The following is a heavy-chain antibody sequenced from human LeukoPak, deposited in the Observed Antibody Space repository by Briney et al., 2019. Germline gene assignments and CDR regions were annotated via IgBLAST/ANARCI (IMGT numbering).Heavy chain of an antibody. J-gene: IGHJ5*02. CDR3: ARDIAAAGNNWFDP. V-gene: IGHV3-11*04. CDR2: ISSSGSTI. D-gene: IGHD6-13*01. CDR1: GFTFSDYY. Sequence: GGSLRLSCAASGFTFSDYYMSWIRQAPGKGLEWVSYISSSGSTIYYADSVKGRFTISRDNAKNSLYLQMNSLRAEDTAVYYCARDIAAAGNNWFDPWGQGTLVTVYS.